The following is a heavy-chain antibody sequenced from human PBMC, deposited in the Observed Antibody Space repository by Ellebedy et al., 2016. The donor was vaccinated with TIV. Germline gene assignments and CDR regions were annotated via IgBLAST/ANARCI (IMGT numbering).Heavy chain of an antibody. Sequence: GESLKISCAASGFNFGSYGMHWVRQAPGKGLEWVAIIWYDGSKKYYSDSVRGRFTISRDNSKNTLYLQMNSLRVGDTAVYYCATADAFDVWGHGTMVTVSS. J-gene: IGHJ3*01. CDR1: GFNFGSYG. CDR2: IWYDGSKK. V-gene: IGHV3-33*01. CDR3: ATADAFDV.